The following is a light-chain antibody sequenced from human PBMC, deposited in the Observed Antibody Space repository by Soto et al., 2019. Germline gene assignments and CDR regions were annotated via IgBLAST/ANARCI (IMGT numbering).Light chain of an antibody. CDR1: IFNIGSNS. V-gene: IGLV1-51*01. CDR3: GTWDSSLSSVV. Sequence: QSVLTQPPSVSAAPGQTVTISCSGSIFNIGSNSVSWYRHLPGTAPKLLIYDINQRPSGIPDRFSGSKSGTSATLGITGLQTGDEADYYCGTWDSSLSSVVFGGGTQLTVL. J-gene: IGLJ2*01. CDR2: DIN.